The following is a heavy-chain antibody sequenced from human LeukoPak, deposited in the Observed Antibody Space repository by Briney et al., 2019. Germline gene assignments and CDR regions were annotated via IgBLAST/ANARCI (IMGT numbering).Heavy chain of an antibody. CDR3: ARGSAYYDFWSGYVSRYYYYMDV. Sequence: SETLSLTCTVSGGSISSSSYYWGWIRQPPGKGLEWIGSIYHSGSTNYNPSLKSRVTISVDTSKNQFSLKLSSVTAADTAVYYCARGSAYYDFWSGYVSRYYYYMDVRGKGTTVTVSS. J-gene: IGHJ6*03. V-gene: IGHV4-39*07. CDR2: IYHSGST. CDR1: GGSISSSSYY. D-gene: IGHD3-3*01.